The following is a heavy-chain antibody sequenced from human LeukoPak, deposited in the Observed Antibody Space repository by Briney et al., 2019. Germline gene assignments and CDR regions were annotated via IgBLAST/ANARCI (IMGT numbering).Heavy chain of an antibody. J-gene: IGHJ3*02. CDR3: AKDHHEWNYYDSSGYYPRDAFDI. D-gene: IGHD3-22*01. Sequence: KPSETLSLTCTVSGVSISSYYWSWIRQPPGKGLEWIGYIYYSGSTNYNPSLKSRVTISVDTSKNQFSLKLSSVTAADTAVYYCAKDHHEWNYYDSSGYYPRDAFDIWGQGTMVTVSS. CDR1: GVSISSYY. V-gene: IGHV4-59*01. CDR2: IYYSGST.